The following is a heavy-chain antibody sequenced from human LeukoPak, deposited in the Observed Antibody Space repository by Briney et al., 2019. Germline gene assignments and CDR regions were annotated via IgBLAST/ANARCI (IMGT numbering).Heavy chain of an antibody. Sequence: PSQTLSLTCTVSGGSISSGSYYWSWIRQPAGKGLEWIGRIYTSGSTNYNPSLKSRVTISVDTSKNQFSLKLSSVTAADTAVYYCARAGYGDTLDYWGQGTLVTVSS. CDR3: ARAGYGDTLDY. V-gene: IGHV4-61*02. CDR2: IYTSGST. J-gene: IGHJ4*02. D-gene: IGHD4-17*01. CDR1: GGSISSGSYY.